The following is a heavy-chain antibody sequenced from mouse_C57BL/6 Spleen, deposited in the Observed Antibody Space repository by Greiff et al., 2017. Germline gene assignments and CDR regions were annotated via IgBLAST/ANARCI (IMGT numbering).Heavy chain of an antibody. CDR1: GFSLTSYG. CDR2: IWSDGST. J-gene: IGHJ1*03. V-gene: IGHV2-6-1*01. Sequence: QVQLQQSGPGLVAPSQSLSITCTVSGFSLTSYGVHWVRQPPGKGLEWLVVIWSDGSTTYNSALKSRLSISKDNSKSQVFLKMNSLQTDDTAMYYCARHIYYGNYGYFDVWGTGTTVTVSS. D-gene: IGHD2-1*01. CDR3: ARHIYYGNYGYFDV.